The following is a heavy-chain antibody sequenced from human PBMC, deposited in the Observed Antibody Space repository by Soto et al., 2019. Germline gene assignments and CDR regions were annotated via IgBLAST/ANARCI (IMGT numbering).Heavy chain of an antibody. CDR2: IKSKTDGGTT. V-gene: IGHV3-15*01. D-gene: IGHD2-2*02. CDR1: GFTFSNAW. Sequence: GGSLRLSCAASGFTFSNAWMSWVRQAPGKGLEWVGRIKSKTDGGTTDYAAPVKGRFTISRDDSKNTLYLQMNSLKTEDTAVYYCTTDIVVVPVAIPGSVSVDYWGQGTLVTVYS. CDR3: TTDIVVVPVAIPGSVSVDY. J-gene: IGHJ4*02.